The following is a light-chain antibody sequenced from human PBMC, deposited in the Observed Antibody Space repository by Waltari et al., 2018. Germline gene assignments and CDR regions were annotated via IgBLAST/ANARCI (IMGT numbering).Light chain of an antibody. CDR2: DAS. J-gene: IGKJ2*01. V-gene: IGKV1-13*02. CDR3: QQSQGVPFT. CDR1: QGISST. Sequence: AIHLTQSPSSLSASVGDRITITCRASQGISSTLAWYQQKPGESPKFLIYDASSLQSGVPSRFTGSGSGTHFTLTISSLQPEDIATYSCQQSQGVPFTFGQGTKVDIK.